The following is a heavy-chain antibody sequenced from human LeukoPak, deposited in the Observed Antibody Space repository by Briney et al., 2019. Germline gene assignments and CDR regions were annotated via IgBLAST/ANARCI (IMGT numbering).Heavy chain of an antibody. D-gene: IGHD6-6*01. CDR3: AADRLCRADYMDF. J-gene: IGHJ6*03. CDR2: INPNNGGT. CDR1: GGTFSSYA. V-gene: IGHV1-2*02. Sequence: ASVEVSCKASGGTFSSYAISWVRQAPGQGLEWMGWINPNNGGTNYAQKFQGRFTMTRDTSTGTAYMELSRLRSDDTAVYYCAADRLCRADYMDFWGKGTTVTVSS.